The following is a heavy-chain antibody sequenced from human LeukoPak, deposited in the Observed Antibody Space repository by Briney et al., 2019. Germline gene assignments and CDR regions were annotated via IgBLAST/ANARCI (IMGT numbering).Heavy chain of an antibody. CDR3: ARDRGAVAGTENWFDP. J-gene: IGHJ5*02. CDR1: GYAFTTYG. D-gene: IGHD6-19*01. Sequence: ASVKVSCKASGYAFTTYGISWVRQAPGQGLEWMGWISAYNGSTKYAQKLQGRVTMTTDTPTSTAYMELRSLRSDDMAVYYCARDRGAVAGTENWFDPWGQGTLVTVSS. V-gene: IGHV1-18*03. CDR2: ISAYNGST.